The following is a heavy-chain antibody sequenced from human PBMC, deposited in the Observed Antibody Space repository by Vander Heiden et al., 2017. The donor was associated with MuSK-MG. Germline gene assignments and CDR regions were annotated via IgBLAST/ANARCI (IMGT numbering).Heavy chain of an antibody. CDR3: ARQRDSPNMGRGMDDAFDI. CDR1: GGSISSSSYY. V-gene: IGHV4-39*01. J-gene: IGHJ3*02. Sequence: QLQLQESGPGLVKPSETLSLTCTVSGGSISSSSYYWGWIRQPPGKGLEWIGSIYYSGSTYYNPSLKSLVTISVDTSKNQFSLKLSSVTAADTAVYYCARQRDSPNMGRGMDDAFDIWGQGTMVTVSS. CDR2: IYYSGST. D-gene: IGHD3-10*01.